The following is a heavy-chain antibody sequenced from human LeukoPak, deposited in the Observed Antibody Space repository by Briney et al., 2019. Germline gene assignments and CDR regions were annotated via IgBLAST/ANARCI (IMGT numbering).Heavy chain of an antibody. V-gene: IGHV1-18*01. J-gene: IGHJ4*02. CDR1: GYTFTSYG. D-gene: IGHD3-10*01. CDR3: ARSGRYYGSGSLDDY. CDR2: ISAYNGNT. Sequence: ASVKVSCKASGYTFTSYGISWVRQAPGQGREWRGWISAYNGNTNYAQKLQGRVTMTTDTSPSTAYMELRSLRSDDTAVYYCARSGRYYGSGSLDDYWGQGTLVTVSS.